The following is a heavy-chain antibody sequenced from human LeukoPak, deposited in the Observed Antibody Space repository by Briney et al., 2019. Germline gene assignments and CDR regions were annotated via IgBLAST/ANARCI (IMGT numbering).Heavy chain of an antibody. CDR3: ARFRLDCSSSSCYFYYFDY. D-gene: IGHD2-2*01. CDR1: GGTFSSYG. V-gene: IGHV1-18*01. CDR2: ISANNGNT. Sequence: VASVKVSCKASGGTFSSYGISWVRQAPGQGPEWMGWISANNGNTKYAQKFQGRVTMTTDTSTRTVHMELRSLKSDDTAVYYCARFRLDCSSSSCYFYYFDYWGQGTLVTVSS. J-gene: IGHJ4*02.